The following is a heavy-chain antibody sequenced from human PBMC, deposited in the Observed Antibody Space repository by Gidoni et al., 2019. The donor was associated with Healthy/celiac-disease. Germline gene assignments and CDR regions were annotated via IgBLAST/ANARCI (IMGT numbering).Heavy chain of an antibody. V-gene: IGHV4-39*01. D-gene: IGHD6-13*01. CDR2: IYYSGST. CDR3: ARHWGHIAAAGENFDY. J-gene: IGHJ4*02. Sequence: QLQLQESGPGLVKPSETLCLTCTVSGGSISSSSSYWGWIRQPPGKGLEWIGSIYYSGSTYYNPSLKSRVTISVDTSKNQFSLKLSSVTAADTAVYYCARHWGHIAAAGENFDYWGQGTLVTVSS. CDR1: GGSISSSSSY.